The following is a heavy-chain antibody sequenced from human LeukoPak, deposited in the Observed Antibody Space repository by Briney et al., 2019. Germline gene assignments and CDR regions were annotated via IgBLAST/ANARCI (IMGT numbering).Heavy chain of an antibody. J-gene: IGHJ6*03. V-gene: IGHV3-48*01. Sequence: GGSLRLSCAASGFTFSSYSMNWVRQAPGKGLEWVSYISSSSSTIYYADSVKGRFTISRDNAKNSLYLQMNSLRAEDTAVYYYARDPRVNCYYMDVWGKGTTVTVSS. CDR1: GFTFSSYS. D-gene: IGHD3-22*01. CDR2: ISSSSSTI. CDR3: ARDPRVNCYYMDV.